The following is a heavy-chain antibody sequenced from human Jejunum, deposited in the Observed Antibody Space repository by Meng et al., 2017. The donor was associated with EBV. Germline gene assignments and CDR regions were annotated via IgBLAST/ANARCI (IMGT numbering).Heavy chain of an antibody. V-gene: IGHV2-5*02. D-gene: IGHD6-19*01. CDR2: ICWDDDK. CDR3: AHRPDGYISVWDQGVFDY. J-gene: IGHJ4*02. Sequence: QITLQESGPTLVKPTQTLTLTCTFSAFSPSTTGVGVGWIRQPPGKALEWLAFICWDDDKRYSPSLRSRLTISKDTSKNQVVLTMTNMDPVDTATYYCAHRPDGYISVWDQGVFDYWGQGTLVTVSS. CDR1: AFSPSTTGVG.